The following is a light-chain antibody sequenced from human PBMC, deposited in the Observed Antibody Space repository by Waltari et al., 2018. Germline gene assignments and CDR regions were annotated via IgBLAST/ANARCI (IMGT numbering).Light chain of an antibody. V-gene: IGLV1-44*01. CDR2: SND. CDR3: TSWDGGLNGWV. Sequence: QSVLTQPPSVSGTPGQRVTISCSGGSSNIGSHTVNWYQQFAGTAPRLFIYSNDQRPPGVPDRFSGSKSGTSASLAISGLQSEDEADYYCTSWDGGLNGWVFGGGTKLTVL. CDR1: SSNIGSHT. J-gene: IGLJ3*02.